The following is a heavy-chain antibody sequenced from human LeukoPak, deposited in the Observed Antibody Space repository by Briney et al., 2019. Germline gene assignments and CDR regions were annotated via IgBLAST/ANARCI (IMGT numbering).Heavy chain of an antibody. V-gene: IGHV1-18*01. J-gene: IGHJ4*02. CDR2: ISIYSGNT. CDR1: GYTFTSHG. Sequence: ASVTVPCKASGYTFTSHGLSWARQAPGQGLEWMGWISIYSGNTNYAQKFQDRISMTTDTSTSTAYMELRSLKSDDTAVYYCARDPGGTWGFDYWGQGALVTVSS. CDR3: ARDPGGTWGFDY. D-gene: IGHD7-27*01.